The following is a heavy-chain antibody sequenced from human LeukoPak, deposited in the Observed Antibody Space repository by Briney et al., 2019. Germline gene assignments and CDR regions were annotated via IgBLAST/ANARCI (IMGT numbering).Heavy chain of an antibody. V-gene: IGHV3-7*03. D-gene: IGHD6-19*01. CDR2: IKQDGRDK. J-gene: IGHJ4*02. CDR3: VRYFTAVAPTLRLDY. Sequence: GGSLRLSCAASGFTSSSYWMNWVRQAPGKGLEWVATIKQDGRDKYYVDSVKGRFTISRDDAKNSLYLQMNSLRVEDTAVYHCVRYFTAVAPTLRLDYWGQGTLVTVSS. CDR1: GFTSSSYW.